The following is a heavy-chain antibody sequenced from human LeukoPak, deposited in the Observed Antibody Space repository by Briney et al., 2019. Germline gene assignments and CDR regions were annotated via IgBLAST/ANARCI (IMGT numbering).Heavy chain of an antibody. J-gene: IGHJ4*02. V-gene: IGHV4-59*01. CDR1: GGSISSYY. Sequence: SETLSLTCTVSGGSISSYYWSWIRQPAGKGLEWIGYISYSGSTNYNPSLKSRVTMSMDSSKNQFSLNLNSVTAADTAVYYCARGGAYDMVHYWGQGNLVTVSS. D-gene: IGHD3-9*01. CDR3: ARGGAYDMVHY. CDR2: ISYSGST.